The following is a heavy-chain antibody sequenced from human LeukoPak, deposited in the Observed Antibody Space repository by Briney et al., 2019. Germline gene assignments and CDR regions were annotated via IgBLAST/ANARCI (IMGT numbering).Heavy chain of an antibody. CDR2: ISFDGKSR. CDR1: GFTFGSYG. V-gene: IGHV3-30*18. CDR3: AKDRNYVGTLDY. J-gene: IGHJ4*02. D-gene: IGHD3-10*02. Sequence: GGSLRLSCAASGFTFGSYGTHWVRQAPGKGLEWVAVISFDGKSRYYGDSVRGRFTISRDSSKNTMYLQMNSLRAEDTAVYYCAKDRNYVGTLDYWGQGTLVTVSS.